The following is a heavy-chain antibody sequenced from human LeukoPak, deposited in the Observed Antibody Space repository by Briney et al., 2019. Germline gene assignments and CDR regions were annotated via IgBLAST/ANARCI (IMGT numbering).Heavy chain of an antibody. Sequence: GGSLSLSCAASGFTFSSHAMSWVRKAKGKGLEWVSAISGSGGSTYYADSVKGRFTIPRDNSKNTLYLQMNSLRAEDTAVYYCAKDRIRWELPLDYWGQGTLVTVSS. V-gene: IGHV3-23*01. CDR2: ISGSGGST. CDR1: GFTFSSHA. CDR3: AKDRIRWELPLDY. J-gene: IGHJ4*02. D-gene: IGHD1-26*01.